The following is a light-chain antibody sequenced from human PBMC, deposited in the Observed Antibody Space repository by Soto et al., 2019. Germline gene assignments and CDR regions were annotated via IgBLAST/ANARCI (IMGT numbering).Light chain of an antibody. CDR1: QSVGRY. Sequence: EIELTQSPATLSLSPGERATLSCRASQSVGRYLAWYQEKPGQAPRLLIYDASNRATGIPARFSGSGSGTDFTLTISSLEPEDFAVYYCQQRSKWYTFGQGTKFDFK. V-gene: IGKV3-11*01. J-gene: IGKJ2*01. CDR3: QQRSKWYT. CDR2: DAS.